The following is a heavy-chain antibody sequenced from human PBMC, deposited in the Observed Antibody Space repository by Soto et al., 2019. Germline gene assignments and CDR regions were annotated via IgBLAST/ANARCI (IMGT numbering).Heavy chain of an antibody. J-gene: IGHJ5*02. CDR2: ISYDGTKK. Sequence: QVQVVESGGGVVQPGRSLRLSCAASGFPVSTYSMYWIRQAPGKGLEWVALISYDGTKKDYADSVKGRFTISRDNSKNTLYMQMNSLRKDDTAVYYCVRCWGTGDGSDLGYNWFNHWGQGTLVTVSS. CDR3: VRCWGTGDGSDLGYNWFNH. CDR1: GFPVSTYS. V-gene: IGHV3-30-3*01. D-gene: IGHD3-16*01.